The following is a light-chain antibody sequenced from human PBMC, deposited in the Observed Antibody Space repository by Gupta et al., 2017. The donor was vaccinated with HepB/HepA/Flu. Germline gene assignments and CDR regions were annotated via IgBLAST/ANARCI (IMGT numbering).Light chain of an antibody. Sequence: EIVLTQSPATLYVSPGRRATLSCRASQNIGSNLAWYQQRPGHSPSLLIFHASLRAAGTPSRFSGSGSGTEFTLTISSPQSEDSAVYYCQHYTDWPPWTFGQGTKVEIK. J-gene: IGKJ1*01. CDR1: QNIGSN. CDR2: HAS. CDR3: QHYTDWPPWT. V-gene: IGKV3-15*01.